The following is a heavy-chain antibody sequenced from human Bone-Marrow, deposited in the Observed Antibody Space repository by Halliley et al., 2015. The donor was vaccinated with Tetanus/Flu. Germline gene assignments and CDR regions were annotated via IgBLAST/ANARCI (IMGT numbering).Heavy chain of an antibody. CDR1: GFTVSAYF. CDR3: ARGGLQDAFDI. Sequence: TASGFTVSAYFMNWVRQAPGKGLEWVSIMYTGGFTYYADSVKGRFTISRDNSNNTLYLQMNSLRAEDTAVYYCARGGLQDAFDIWGQGTRVTVSS. CDR2: MYTGGFT. V-gene: IGHV3-53*01. J-gene: IGHJ3*02.